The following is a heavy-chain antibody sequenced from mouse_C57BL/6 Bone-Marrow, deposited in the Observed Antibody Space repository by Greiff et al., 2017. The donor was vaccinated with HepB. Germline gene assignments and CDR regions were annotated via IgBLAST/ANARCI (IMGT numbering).Heavy chain of an antibody. Sequence: VQLKQSGPELVKPGDSVKISCKASGYSFTGYFMNWVMQSHGKSLEWIGRINPYNGDTFYNQKFKGKATLTVDKSSSTAHMELRSLTSEDSAVYYCARTGYGRTGFAYWGQGTLVTVSA. J-gene: IGHJ3*01. CDR1: GYSFTGYF. D-gene: IGHD1-1*01. V-gene: IGHV1-20*01. CDR2: INPYNGDT. CDR3: ARTGYGRTGFAY.